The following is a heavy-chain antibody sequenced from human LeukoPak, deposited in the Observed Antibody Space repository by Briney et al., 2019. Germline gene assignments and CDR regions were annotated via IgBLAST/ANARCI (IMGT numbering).Heavy chain of an antibody. V-gene: IGHV3-74*01. D-gene: IGHD3-10*01. Sequence: QLGGSLRLSCRASGFTFSSHWMHWVRQAPRRGPVWVSRVNGDGTKTTYADSVKGRFTISRDNARNTLHLQMNSLRAEDTAVYYCARDPGVPGVYYNYFDPWGQGSLVTVSS. CDR2: VNGDGTKT. CDR3: ARDPGVPGVYYNYFDP. J-gene: IGHJ5*02. CDR1: GFTFSSHW.